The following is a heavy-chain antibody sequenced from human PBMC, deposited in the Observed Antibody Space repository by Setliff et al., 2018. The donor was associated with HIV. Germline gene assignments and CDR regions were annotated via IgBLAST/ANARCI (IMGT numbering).Heavy chain of an antibody. V-gene: IGHV4-34*01. J-gene: IGHJ4*02. D-gene: IGHD6-19*01. CDR2: INHSGST. Sequence: SETLSLTCAVYGGSFSGFYWNWIRQPPGKGLEWIGEINHSGSTNYNPSLKSRVTISVDTSKNQFSLRLSSVIAADSAVYYCARGPPGSSIGWYVGYWGQGTLVTVSS. CDR1: GGSFSGFY. CDR3: ARGPPGSSIGWYVGY.